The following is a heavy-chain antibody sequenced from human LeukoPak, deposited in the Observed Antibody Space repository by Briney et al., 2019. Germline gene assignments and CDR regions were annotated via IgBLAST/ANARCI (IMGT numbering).Heavy chain of an antibody. Sequence: GGSLRLSCAASGFTFSSYSMNWVRQAPGKGLEWVSSISSSSSYIYYADSVKGRFTISRDNSKNTLYLQMNSLRAEDTAVYYCARPMSSSSWEVDYWGQGTLVTVSS. D-gene: IGHD6-6*01. CDR1: GFTFSSYS. J-gene: IGHJ4*02. CDR3: ARPMSSSSWEVDY. CDR2: ISSSSSYI. V-gene: IGHV3-21*01.